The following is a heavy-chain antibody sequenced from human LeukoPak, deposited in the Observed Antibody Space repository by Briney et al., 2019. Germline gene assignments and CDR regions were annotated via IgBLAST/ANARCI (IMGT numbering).Heavy chain of an antibody. CDR2: ISSSGSTI. V-gene: IGHV3-48*03. CDR1: GFTFSSYE. J-gene: IGHJ4*02. D-gene: IGHD3-9*01. Sequence: PGGSLRLSCAASGFTFSSYEMNWVRQAPGKGLEWVSYISSSGSTIYYADSVKGRFIISRDNAKNSLYLQMNSLRAEDTAVYYCSRGTYDIFGSAFDYWGQGTLVTVSS. CDR3: SRGTYDIFGSAFDY.